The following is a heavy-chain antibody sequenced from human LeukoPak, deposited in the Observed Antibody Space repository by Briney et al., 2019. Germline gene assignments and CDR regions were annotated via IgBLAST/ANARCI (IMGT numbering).Heavy chain of an antibody. J-gene: IGHJ6*03. CDR3: ARAGYDFWSGYSPNYYYYMDV. CDR1: GFTFSSYA. V-gene: IGHV3-23*01. CDR2: ISGSGGST. D-gene: IGHD3-3*01. Sequence: GGSLRLSCAASGFTFSSYAMSWVRQAPGKGLEWVSAISGSGGSTYYADSVKGRFTISRDNSKNTLYLQMNSLRAEDTAVYYCARAGYDFWSGYSPNYYYYMDVWGKGTTVTVSS.